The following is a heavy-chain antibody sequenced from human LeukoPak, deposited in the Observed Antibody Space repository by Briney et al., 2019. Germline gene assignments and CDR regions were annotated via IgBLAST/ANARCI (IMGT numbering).Heavy chain of an antibody. CDR2: ISGGGDSI. CDR1: GVTVSSNY. J-gene: IGHJ4*02. CDR3: AKDRARGGATNFDY. Sequence: GSLGLSCGASGVTVSSNYMSWVRPAPGKGLEWVSAISGGGDSIYYADSVKGRFTISRDNSKNTLYLQMNSLRAEDTAVYYCAKDRARGGATNFDYWGQGTLVTVSS. D-gene: IGHD1-26*01. V-gene: IGHV3-23*01.